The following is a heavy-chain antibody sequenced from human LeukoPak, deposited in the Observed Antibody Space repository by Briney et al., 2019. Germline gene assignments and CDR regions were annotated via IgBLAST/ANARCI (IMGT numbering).Heavy chain of an antibody. D-gene: IGHD6-19*01. Sequence: SETLSLTCTVSGGSISSYYWSWIRQPPGKGLEWIGYIYYSGSTNYNPSLKSRVTISVDTSKDQFSLKLSSVTAADTAVYYCARHRYSSGSPFDYWGQGTLVTVSS. CDR3: ARHRYSSGSPFDY. V-gene: IGHV4-59*08. CDR2: IYYSGST. CDR1: GGSISSYY. J-gene: IGHJ4*02.